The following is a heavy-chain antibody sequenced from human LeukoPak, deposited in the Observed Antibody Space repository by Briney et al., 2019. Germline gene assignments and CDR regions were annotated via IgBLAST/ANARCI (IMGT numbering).Heavy chain of an antibody. CDR3: AKGLRDSIGRFDC. CDR1: GFTFSSYA. Sequence: GGSLRLSCAASGFTFSSYAMHWVRQAPGKGLEWVAVISYDGSNKYYADSVKGRFTISRDNSKNTLSLQMNSLTAEDTAVYYCAKGLRDSIGRFDCWGQGTLVTVSS. V-gene: IGHV3-30-3*01. J-gene: IGHJ4*02. D-gene: IGHD3-22*01. CDR2: ISYDGSNK.